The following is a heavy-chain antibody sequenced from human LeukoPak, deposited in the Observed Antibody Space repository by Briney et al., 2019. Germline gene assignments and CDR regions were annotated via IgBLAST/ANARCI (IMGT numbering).Heavy chain of an antibody. CDR2: INPNSGGT. D-gene: IGHD3-10*01. CDR3: ARGADRLLWFGEGGQYYFDY. CDR1: GYTFTGYY. J-gene: IGHJ4*02. V-gene: IGHV1-2*02. Sequence: ASVKVSCKASGYTFTGYYMHWVRQAPGQGLEWMGWINPNSGGTNYAQKFQGRVTMTRDTSISTAYMEPSRLRSDDTAVYYCARGADRLLWFGEGGQYYFDYWGQGTLVTVSS.